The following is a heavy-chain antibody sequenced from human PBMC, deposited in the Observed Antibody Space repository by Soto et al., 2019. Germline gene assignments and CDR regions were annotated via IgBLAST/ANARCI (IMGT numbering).Heavy chain of an antibody. CDR1: GGTFSSYA. V-gene: IGHV1-69*13. Sequence: SVKVSCKASGGTFSSYAISWVRQAPGQGLEWMGGIIPIFGTANYAQKFQGRVTITADESTSTAYMELSSLRSEDTAVYYCARALRLANYYYYGMDVWGQGTTVTVSS. D-gene: IGHD3-16*01. CDR2: IIPIFGTA. J-gene: IGHJ6*02. CDR3: ARALRLANYYYYGMDV.